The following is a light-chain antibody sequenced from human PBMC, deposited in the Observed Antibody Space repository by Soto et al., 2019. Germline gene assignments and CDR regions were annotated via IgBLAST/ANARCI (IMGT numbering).Light chain of an antibody. Sequence: EIVLTQSPATLSLSPGERATLSCRASQSVSKYLAWYQQKPGQAPRLLIYSASNRATGIPVRFTGSGSGTDFTLTISSLEPEDFALYYCQQYGSSPQTFGQGTKVDIK. V-gene: IGKV3-20*01. CDR2: SAS. CDR3: QQYGSSPQT. J-gene: IGKJ1*01. CDR1: QSVSKY.